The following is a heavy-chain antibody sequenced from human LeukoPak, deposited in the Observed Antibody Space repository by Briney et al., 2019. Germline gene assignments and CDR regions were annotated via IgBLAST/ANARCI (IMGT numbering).Heavy chain of an antibody. CDR1: GYTFTGYY. CDR2: INPNSGGT. D-gene: IGHD2-8*01. Sequence: ASVKVSCKAAGYTFTGYYMHWVRQAPGQGLEWMGWINPNSGGTNYAQKFQGRVTMTRDTSISTAYMELTWLRADDTAVYYCAPTPPYVSAHTGYFDYWGQGTLVTVSS. V-gene: IGHV1-2*02. J-gene: IGHJ4*02. CDR3: APTPPYVSAHTGYFDY.